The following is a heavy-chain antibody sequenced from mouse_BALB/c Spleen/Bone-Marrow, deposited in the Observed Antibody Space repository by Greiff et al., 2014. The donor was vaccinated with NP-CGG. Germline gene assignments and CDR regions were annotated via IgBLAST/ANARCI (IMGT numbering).Heavy chain of an antibody. D-gene: IGHD2-14*01. J-gene: IGHJ3*01. Sequence: QVQLKDSGAELVKPGASVKLSCKASGYTFTSYWMHWVKQRPGQGLEWIGEINPSNGRTNYNEKFKSKATLTVDKSSSTAYMQLSSLTSEDSAVHYCARGGRYDERTWFAYWGQGTLVTVSA. CDR1: GYTFTSYW. CDR2: INPSNGRT. V-gene: IGHV1S81*02. CDR3: ARGGRYDERTWFAY.